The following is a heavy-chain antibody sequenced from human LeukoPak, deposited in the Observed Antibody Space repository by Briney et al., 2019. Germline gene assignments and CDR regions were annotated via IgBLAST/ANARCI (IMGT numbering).Heavy chain of an antibody. CDR2: FDPEDGET. J-gene: IGHJ5*02. Sequence: ASVKVSCKASGYTLTELSMHWVRQAPGKGLEWTGGFDPEDGETIYAQKFQGRVTMTEDTSTDTAYMELSSLRSEDTAVYYCATAPGYYDSSGYLYNWFDPWGQGTLVTVSS. V-gene: IGHV1-24*01. CDR1: GYTLTELS. D-gene: IGHD3-22*01. CDR3: ATAPGYYDSSGYLYNWFDP.